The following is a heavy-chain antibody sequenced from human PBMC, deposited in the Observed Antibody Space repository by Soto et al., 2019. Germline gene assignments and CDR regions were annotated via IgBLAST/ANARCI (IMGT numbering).Heavy chain of an antibody. J-gene: IGHJ4*02. CDR1: GFPFSSYS. CDR2: ISSSSSTI. D-gene: IGHD3-10*01. Sequence: EVQLVESGGGWLQPGGSLGLPFAASGFPFSSYSRNWVRRAPGKGLEWVSYISSSSSTIYYADSVKGRFTISRDNAKNSLYLQMNSLRAEDTAVYYCARDRWGSGSYYHWGQGTLVTVSS. V-gene: IGHV3-48*01. CDR3: ARDRWGSGSYYH.